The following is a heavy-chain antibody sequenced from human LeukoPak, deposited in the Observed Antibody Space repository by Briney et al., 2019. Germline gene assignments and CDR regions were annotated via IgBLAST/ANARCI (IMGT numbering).Heavy chain of an antibody. CDR3: ARYIRTGNYYMDV. CDR2: IYSDGST. J-gene: IGHJ6*03. Sequence: AETLSLTCIVSGGSISHQYWSWLRQPPGKGLEWIGYIYSDGSTNFNPSLKTRLTMSIDTPKNQFSLNLNYVTPAHTAVYFCARYIRTGNYYMDVWGNGTTVTVSS. V-gene: IGHV4-4*09. CDR1: GGSISHQY. D-gene: IGHD3-3*02.